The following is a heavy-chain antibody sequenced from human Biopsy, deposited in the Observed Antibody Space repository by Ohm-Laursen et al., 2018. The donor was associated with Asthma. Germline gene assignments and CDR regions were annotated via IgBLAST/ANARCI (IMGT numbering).Heavy chain of an antibody. D-gene: IGHD6-13*01. Sequence: SETLSLTCSLSSGSGGYMRSGNYYWGWIRQPPGKGLEWIGWIYYSGTTYYNPSLESRVTVPADTSKNQFSRKLTSVTAADTAVYYCVRGSSSWHHGPFHYYYGLDVWGQGTTATVSS. V-gene: IGHV4-39*01. CDR1: SGSGGYMRSGNYY. J-gene: IGHJ6*02. CDR2: IYYSGTT. CDR3: VRGSSSWHHGPFHYYYGLDV.